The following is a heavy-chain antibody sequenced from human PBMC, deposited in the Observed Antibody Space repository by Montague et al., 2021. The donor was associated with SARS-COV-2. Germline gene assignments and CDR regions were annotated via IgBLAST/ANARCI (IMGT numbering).Heavy chain of an antibody. D-gene: IGHD3-9*01. CDR3: VGHPRYDGLNGLPAF. CDR1: GVSVTDYY. J-gene: IGHJ4*02. CDR2: VLYNKGT. V-gene: IGHV4-59*08. Sequence: SETLSLTCTVSGVSVTDYYWSWIRQPPGKGLEWVGDVLYNKGTNFNPSLKSRVAISVDTSKNQFSLRLTSVTAADTAFYYCVGHPRYDGLNGLPAFWGQGTLVTVSS.